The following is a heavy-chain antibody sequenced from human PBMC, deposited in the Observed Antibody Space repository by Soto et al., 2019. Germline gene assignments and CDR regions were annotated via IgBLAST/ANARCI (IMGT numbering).Heavy chain of an antibody. J-gene: IGHJ4*02. CDR3: ASSRMASYRSLDF. Sequence: GGSLRLSCAASGFTFSSYSMNWVLQAPWKGLEWVSSISSSSSYIYYADSVKGRFTISRDNAKNSPYLQMNSLRAEDTAVYYCASSRMASYRSLDFWGQGTLDTVS. CDR1: GFTFSSYS. D-gene: IGHD5-12*01. V-gene: IGHV3-21*01. CDR2: ISSSSSYI.